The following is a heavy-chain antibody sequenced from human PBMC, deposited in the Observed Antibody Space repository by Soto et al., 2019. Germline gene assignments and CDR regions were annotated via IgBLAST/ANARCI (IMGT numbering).Heavy chain of an antibody. CDR3: SSGKAGRAALFCCSYYYDAMDV. J-gene: IGHJ6*02. CDR1: GGTFSSYA. D-gene: IGHD6-6*01. Sequence: QVQLVQSGAEVKKPGSSVKVSCKASGGTFSSYAISWVRQAPGQGLEWMGGIIPIFGTANYAEKFQGRVTCTADEHTSTAYMELISLRSEETGVYYLSSGKAGRAALFCCSYYYDAMDVWGQGTTVTVSS. CDR2: IIPIFGTA. V-gene: IGHV1-69*01.